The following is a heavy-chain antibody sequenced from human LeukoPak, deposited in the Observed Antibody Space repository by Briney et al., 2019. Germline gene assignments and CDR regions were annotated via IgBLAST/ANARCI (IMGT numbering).Heavy chain of an antibody. J-gene: IGHJ4*02. CDR2: IYTSGST. D-gene: IGHD3-10*01. V-gene: IGHV4-61*02. Sequence: SQTLSLTCTVSGGSISGSSYYWSWIRQPAGKGLEWIGRIYTSGSTNYNPSLESRVTVSLDTSKNQFSLKMNSVTAADTAVYYCARVIWFGAVFDYWGQGTLVTVSS. CDR1: GGSISGSSYY. CDR3: ARVIWFGAVFDY.